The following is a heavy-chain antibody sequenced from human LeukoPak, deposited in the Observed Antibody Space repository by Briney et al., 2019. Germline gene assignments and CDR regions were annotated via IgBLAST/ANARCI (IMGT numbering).Heavy chain of an antibody. V-gene: IGHV4-4*07. CDR2: IYTSGST. J-gene: IGHJ6*02. D-gene: IGHD3-16*02. CDR3: ARDRRAHALNYGMDV. Sequence: SETLSLTCTVSGGSISSYYWSWIRQPAGKGLEWIGRIYTSGSTNYNPSLKSRVTMSVDTSKNQFSLKLSSVTAVDTAVYYCARDRRAHALNYGMDVWGQGTTVTVSS. CDR1: GGSISSYY.